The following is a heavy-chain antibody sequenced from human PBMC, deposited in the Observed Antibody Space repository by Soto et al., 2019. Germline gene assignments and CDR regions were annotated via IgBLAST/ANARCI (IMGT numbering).Heavy chain of an antibody. J-gene: IGHJ6*03. D-gene: IGHD4-4*01. CDR2: IYYSGST. V-gene: IGHV4-59*08. CDR3: ARHGAPTTVTPNYYYYYYMDV. Sequence: SETLSLTCTVSGGSISSYYWSWIRQPPGKGLEWIGYIYYSGSTNYNPSLKSRVTISVDTSKNQFSLKLSSVTAADTAVYYCARHGAPTTVTPNYYYYYYMDVWGKGTTVTVSS. CDR1: GGSISSYY.